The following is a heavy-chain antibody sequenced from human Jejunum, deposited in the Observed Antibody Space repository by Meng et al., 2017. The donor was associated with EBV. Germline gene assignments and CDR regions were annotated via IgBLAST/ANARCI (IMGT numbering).Heavy chain of an antibody. Sequence: EVQLVEAGGGLVKPGGSLRLSCAASGFTFSSYSMNWVRQAPGKGLEWVSYISSGSSFIYYADSVKGRFTISRDDAKNSLSLQMNNLGADDTAVYYCVRDSSFNVHWGQGTLVTVSS. J-gene: IGHJ4*02. V-gene: IGHV3-21*02. CDR1: GFTFSSYS. CDR3: VRDSSFNVH. D-gene: IGHD3-16*02. CDR2: ISSGSSFI.